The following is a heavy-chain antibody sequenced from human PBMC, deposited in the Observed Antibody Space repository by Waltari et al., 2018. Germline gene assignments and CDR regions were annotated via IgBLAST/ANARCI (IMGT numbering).Heavy chain of an antibody. CDR1: GGSLSGFY. J-gene: IGHJ6*03. Sequence: QVLLQQSGPGLVKPSETLSVTCTVSGGSLSGFYWSWIRQSPGKGLEWIAFIYDSWTTKYNPSLKSRVTISVDTSKSRFTLKLGSATAADTALYYCARGTPSFYHYMDVWGKGTTVIVSS. CDR3: ARGTPSFYHYMDV. CDR2: IYDSWTT. V-gene: IGHV4-59*01.